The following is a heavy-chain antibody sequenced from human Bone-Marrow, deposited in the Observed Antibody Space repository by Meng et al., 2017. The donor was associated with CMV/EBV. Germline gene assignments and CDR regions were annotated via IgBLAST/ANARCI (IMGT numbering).Heavy chain of an antibody. V-gene: IGHV3-7*01. D-gene: IGHD3-3*01. J-gene: IGHJ3*02. Sequence: GGSLRLSCAASGFTFSSYWMSWVRQAPGKGLEWVANIKQDGSEKYYVDSVKGRFTISRDNAKNSPYLQMNSLRAEDTAVYYCARDPLRFLEWLDAFDIWGQGTMVTVSS. CDR1: GFTFSSYW. CDR2: IKQDGSEK. CDR3: ARDPLRFLEWLDAFDI.